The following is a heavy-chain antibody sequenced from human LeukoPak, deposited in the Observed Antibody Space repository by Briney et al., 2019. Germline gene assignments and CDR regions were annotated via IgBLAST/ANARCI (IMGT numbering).Heavy chain of an antibody. CDR3: AGGYQLLPFDY. CDR1: GYTLTELS. J-gene: IGHJ4*02. V-gene: IGHV1-2*02. D-gene: IGHD2-2*01. Sequence: ASVKVSCKVSGYTLTELSMHWVRQVPGQGLEWMGWINPNSGGTNYAQKFQGRVTMTRDTSISTAYMELSRLRSDDTAVYYCAGGYQLLPFDYWGQGTLVTVSS. CDR2: INPNSGGT.